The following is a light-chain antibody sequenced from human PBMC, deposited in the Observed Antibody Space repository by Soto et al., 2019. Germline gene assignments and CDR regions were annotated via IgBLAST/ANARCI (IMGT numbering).Light chain of an antibody. CDR2: FNH. CDR3: AVWDDSLNGVI. CDR1: YSNIGSNA. V-gene: IGLV1-44*01. Sequence: QSVLTQPPSASAAPGQGVTISCAGYYSNIGSNAVSWYQHFPGTAPKLLIYFNHNRPSGVPDRFSGSKSGTSASLAISGLQSEDEAHYFCAVWDDSLNGVIFGGGTKVTVL. J-gene: IGLJ2*01.